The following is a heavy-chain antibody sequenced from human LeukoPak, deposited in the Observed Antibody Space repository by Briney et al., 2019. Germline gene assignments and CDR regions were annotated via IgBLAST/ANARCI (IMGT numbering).Heavy chain of an antibody. Sequence: GESLKISCKGSGYDFSSYWIAWVRQMPGKGLEWMGMIYPSDSDTRYSPSFQGQVTISVAKSISAAYLQWSSLKASDTAIYYCARRPEGAYGSGSYFDYWGQGTLVTVSS. CDR2: IYPSDSDT. CDR1: GYDFSSYW. D-gene: IGHD3-10*01. V-gene: IGHV5-51*01. J-gene: IGHJ4*02. CDR3: ARRPEGAYGSGSYFDY.